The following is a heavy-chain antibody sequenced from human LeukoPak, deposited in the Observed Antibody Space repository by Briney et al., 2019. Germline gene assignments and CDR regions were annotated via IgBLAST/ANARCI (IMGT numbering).Heavy chain of an antibody. J-gene: IGHJ4*02. Sequence: ASVKDSCKACRYTYTSYVINWVRQPPGKGVEGMGWINAYNGNTIYAKKLQGRVTLTTETSTSTAYTEMRRLRSEDTAVYFCARVPSYRPLDYWGQGTLVTVSS. CDR3: ARVPSYRPLDY. CDR2: INAYNGNT. V-gene: IGHV1-18*01. D-gene: IGHD3-16*02. CDR1: RYTYTSYV.